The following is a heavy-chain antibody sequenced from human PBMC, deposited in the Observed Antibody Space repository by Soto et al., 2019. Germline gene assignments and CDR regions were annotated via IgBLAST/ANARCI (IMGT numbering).Heavy chain of an antibody. V-gene: IGHV3-11*01. CDR1: GFTFSDYY. CDR3: ARDPFRSEYSGYDLEGSVED. Sequence: QVQLVESGGGLVKPGGSLRLSCAASGFTFSDYYMSWIRQAPGKGLEWVSYISSGGSTKYYADSVKGRFTISRDNAKNSLYLQMNSLRAEDTAVYYCARDPFRSEYSGYDLEGSVEDWGQGTLVTVSS. D-gene: IGHD5-12*01. CDR2: ISSGGSTK. J-gene: IGHJ4*02.